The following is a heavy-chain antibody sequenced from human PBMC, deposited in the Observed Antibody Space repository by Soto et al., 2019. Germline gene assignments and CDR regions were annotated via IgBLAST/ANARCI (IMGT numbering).Heavy chain of an antibody. CDR3: ARDFRDCCGGPSCIYLDF. D-gene: IGHD2-21*01. Sequence: QVQLVQSGAEVKEPGASVRVSCKASGYTFSSYGFSWVRQAPGQGLEWVAWISANSGDTNSAQKFQGRVTLTTDTSTSTAYTDLRSPTSDDTAIYYCARDFRDCCGGPSCIYLDFWGQGTLVTVSS. CDR2: ISANSGDT. CDR1: GYTFSSYG. J-gene: IGHJ4*02. V-gene: IGHV1-18*01.